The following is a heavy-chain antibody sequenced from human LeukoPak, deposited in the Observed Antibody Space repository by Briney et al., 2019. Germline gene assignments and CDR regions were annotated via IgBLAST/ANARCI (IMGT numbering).Heavy chain of an antibody. CDR3: AKDTWRYDY. CDR2: ISGSGGSR. Sequence: GGSLRLSCAASGFTFSSYAMSWVRQAPGKGLEWVSTISGSGGSRYYADSVKGRFTISRDNSRNTLYLQMNSLRAEDTAVYYCAKDTWRYDYWGQGTLVTVSS. D-gene: IGHD2/OR15-2a*01. V-gene: IGHV3-23*01. CDR1: GFTFSSYA. J-gene: IGHJ4*02.